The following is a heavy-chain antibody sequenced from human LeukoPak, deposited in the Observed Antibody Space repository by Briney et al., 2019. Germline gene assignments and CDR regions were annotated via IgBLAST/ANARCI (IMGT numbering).Heavy chain of an antibody. CDR2: ITGDGTTT. V-gene: IGHV3-23*01. CDR1: GLTFSSYG. J-gene: IGHJ4*02. Sequence: PGGSLRLSCEASGLTFSSYGMSWVRQAPGKGLQWVSAITGDGTTTYYADSVKGRFTISGDNSKNMLYLQMSSLRAEDTAVYYCAKMQGYFDYWGQGTLVPVSS. CDR3: AKMQGYFDY.